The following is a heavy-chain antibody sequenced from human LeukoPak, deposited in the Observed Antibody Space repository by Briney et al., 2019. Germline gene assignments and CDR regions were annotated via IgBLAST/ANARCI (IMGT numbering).Heavy chain of an antibody. D-gene: IGHD3-10*01. CDR3: AREGSGGSGSYYKSDHDSDGAFDI. CDR2: IYYSGST. V-gene: IGHV4-59*01. J-gene: IGHJ3*02. Sequence: PSETLSLTCTVSGGSISSYYWSWIRQPPGKGLEWIGYIYYSGSTNYNPSLKSRVTISVDTSKNQFSLKLSSVTAADTAVYYCAREGSGGSGSYYKSDHDSDGAFDIWGQGTMVTVSS. CDR1: GGSISSYY.